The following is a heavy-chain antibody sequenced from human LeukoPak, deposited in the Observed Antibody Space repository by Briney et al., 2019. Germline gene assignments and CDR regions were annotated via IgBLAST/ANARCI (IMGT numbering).Heavy chain of an antibody. J-gene: IGHJ6*03. V-gene: IGHV4-59*01. Sequence: SETLSPTCTVSGGSINGYYWSWIRQPPGKGLGWVGYIYYSGSTNYNPSLKSRVTLSVDTSKNQFSLKLTSVTAADTAVYYCARLTSGSYSFYYYIGVWGKGTTVSVSS. CDR2: IYYSGST. CDR3: ARLTSGSYSFYYYIGV. CDR1: GGSINGYY. D-gene: IGHD1-26*01.